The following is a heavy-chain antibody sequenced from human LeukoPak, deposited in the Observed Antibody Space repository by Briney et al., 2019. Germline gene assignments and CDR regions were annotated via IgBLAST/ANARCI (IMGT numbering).Heavy chain of an antibody. J-gene: IGHJ4*02. CDR2: INSDGSWT. Sequence: GGSLRLSCAASGNYWMHWVRQAPGKGLVWVSHINSDGSWTGYADSVKGRFTISRDNSKNTLYLQMNSLRAEDTAVYYCATHHYDSSGYYSPDYWGQGTLVTVSP. D-gene: IGHD3-22*01. CDR1: GNYW. V-gene: IGHV3-74*01. CDR3: ATHHYDSSGYYSPDY.